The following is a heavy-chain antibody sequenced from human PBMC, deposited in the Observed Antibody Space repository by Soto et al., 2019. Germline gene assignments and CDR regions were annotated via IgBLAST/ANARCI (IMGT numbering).Heavy chain of an antibody. J-gene: IGHJ4*02. Sequence: EVQLSESGGGLVQPGGSLRLSCAASGFTFNRYGMSWVRQAPGKGLEWVSAISGSGDSTYYADSVKGRFTISRDSSNNTLYLQMNNLRADDTALYFCVKLRLELLYFDSWGLGALVIVSS. D-gene: IGHD1-7*01. V-gene: IGHV3-23*01. CDR1: GFTFNRYG. CDR2: ISGSGDST. CDR3: VKLRLELLYFDS.